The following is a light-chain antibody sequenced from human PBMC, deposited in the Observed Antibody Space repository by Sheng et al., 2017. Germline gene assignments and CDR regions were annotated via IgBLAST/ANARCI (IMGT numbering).Light chain of an antibody. CDR3: QQYSHWPPYT. J-gene: IGKJ2*01. Sequence: EIVMTQSPATLSVSPGERATLSCRASQSVSSNLAWYQQKPGQASRLLIYGASTRATGIPARFSGSGSGTEFTLTISSLQSEDCAVYYCQQYSHWPPYTFGQGTKLEIK. V-gene: IGKV3-15*01. CDR1: QSVSSN. CDR2: GAS.